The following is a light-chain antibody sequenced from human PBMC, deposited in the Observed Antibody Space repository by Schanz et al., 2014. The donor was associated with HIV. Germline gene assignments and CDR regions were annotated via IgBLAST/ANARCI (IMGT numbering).Light chain of an antibody. V-gene: IGKV3-20*01. CDR2: GIS. CDR3: QHYGSS. J-gene: IGKJ3*01. CDR1: ASIDSNY. Sequence: EIVLTQSPGTLSLSPGERATLSCRARASIDSNYFAWYQLKPGQAPRLLIYGISIRATGIPDRFSGSGSGTDFTLTISRLEPEDFAVYYCQHYGSSFGPGTKVDIK.